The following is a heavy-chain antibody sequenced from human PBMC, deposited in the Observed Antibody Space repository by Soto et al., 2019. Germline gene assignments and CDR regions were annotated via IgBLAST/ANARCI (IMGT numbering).Heavy chain of an antibody. CDR3: ARIPLYYDFWRGFDY. CDR1: GFSLSNARMG. D-gene: IGHD3-3*01. V-gene: IGHV2-26*01. Sequence: QVTLKESGPVLVNPTETLTLTCTVSGFSLSNARMGVSWIRQPPGKALEWLAHIFSNDEKSYSTSLKSRLTTSKDTSKSQVVLTMTNMDPVDTATYYCARIPLYYDFWRGFDYWGQGTLVTVSS. CDR2: IFSNDEK. J-gene: IGHJ4*02.